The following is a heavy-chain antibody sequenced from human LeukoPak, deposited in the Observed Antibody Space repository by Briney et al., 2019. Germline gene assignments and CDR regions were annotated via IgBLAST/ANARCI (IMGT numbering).Heavy chain of an antibody. CDR3: ARDYYDSSGYYHFDY. Sequence: PGGSLRFSCAASGFTFRDYYMSWIRQVPGKGLECVSYISSSGSTIYCADSVKGRFTISRDNAKNSLYLQMNSLRAEDTAVYYCARDYYDSSGYYHFDYWGQGTLVTVSS. CDR2: ISSSGSTI. CDR1: GFTFRDYY. D-gene: IGHD3-22*01. V-gene: IGHV3-11*01. J-gene: IGHJ4*02.